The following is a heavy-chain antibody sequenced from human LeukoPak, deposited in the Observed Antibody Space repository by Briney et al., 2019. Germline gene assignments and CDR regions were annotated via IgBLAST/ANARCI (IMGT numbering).Heavy chain of an antibody. CDR1: GFTFSSYA. CDR3: ARDSARGGASSGDFDS. D-gene: IGHD3-10*01. Sequence: PGGSLRLSCAASGFTFSSYAMSWVRQAPGKGLEWVSAISGSTGSTYYADSVKGRFTISRDTSKNTLYLQMNSLRADDTAVYYCARDSARGGASSGDFDSWGQGTLVTVSS. CDR2: ISGSTGST. V-gene: IGHV3-23*01. J-gene: IGHJ4*02.